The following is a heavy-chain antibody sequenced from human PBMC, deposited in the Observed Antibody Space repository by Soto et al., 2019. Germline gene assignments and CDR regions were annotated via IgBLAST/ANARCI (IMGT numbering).Heavy chain of an antibody. CDR2: IYYTGRS. D-gene: IGHD6-13*01. Sequence: PSETLSLTCTVSGGSISSSNYYWGWIRQPPGRGLEWIANIYYTGRSYCNTSLKSRVTVSVDTSKNHFSLQLFSVTAADTAVYYCARRDQQLRIFDYWGQGTLVTVSS. J-gene: IGHJ4*02. CDR1: GGSISSSNYY. V-gene: IGHV4-39*02. CDR3: ARRDQQLRIFDY.